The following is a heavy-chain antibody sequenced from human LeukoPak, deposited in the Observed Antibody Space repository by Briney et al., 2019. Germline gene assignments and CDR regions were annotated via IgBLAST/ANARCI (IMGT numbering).Heavy chain of an antibody. V-gene: IGHV3-23*01. J-gene: IGHJ1*01. CDR1: GFTLSSYA. D-gene: IGHD1-26*01. CDR2: ISGRGVTT. CDR3: AKKVVVGATSPYSDFQD. Sequence: GGSLRLSCEASGFTLSSYAMSWVRQAPGKGLEWVSAISGRGVTTHHARSVKGRFSISKENSKNTLYLQMNSLRAEDTALYYCAKKVVVGATSPYSDFQDWGQGTLVTISS.